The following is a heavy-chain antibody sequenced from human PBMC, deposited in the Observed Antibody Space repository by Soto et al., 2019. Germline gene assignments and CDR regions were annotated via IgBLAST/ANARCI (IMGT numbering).Heavy chain of an antibody. D-gene: IGHD3-16*01. CDR3: ARDVRRGGNEMDV. CDR1: GASISSGGYY. V-gene: IGHV4-31*03. Sequence: SETLSLTCTVSGASISSGGYYWSWIRQHPGKGLEWIGYICYSGSTYYNPSPKSRVNISVDTSKNQLSLKLIYVTAADTAVYYCARDVRRGGNEMDVWGKGTKVTISS. J-gene: IGHJ6*04. CDR2: ICYSGST.